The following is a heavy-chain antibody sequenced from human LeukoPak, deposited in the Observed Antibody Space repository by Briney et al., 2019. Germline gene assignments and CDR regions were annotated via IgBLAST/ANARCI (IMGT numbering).Heavy chain of an antibody. CDR2: INYRGST. J-gene: IGHJ4*02. D-gene: IGHD6-19*01. V-gene: IGHV4-34*01. CDR3: ARIVSGWYLDY. CDR1: GGSFSGFH. Sequence: SETLSLTCAVYGGSFSGFHWNWIRQPPGKGLEWIGEINYRGSTNYNPSLKSRVTTSVDKSKNQFSLKLSSVAAADTAVYYCARIVSGWYLDYWGQGNLVTVSS.